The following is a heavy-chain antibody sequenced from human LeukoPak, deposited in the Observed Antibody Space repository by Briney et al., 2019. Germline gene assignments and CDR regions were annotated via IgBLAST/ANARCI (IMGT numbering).Heavy chain of an antibody. J-gene: IGHJ5*02. V-gene: IGHV1-46*01. D-gene: IGHD2-21*02. CDR1: GYTFTNYY. Sequence: ASVKVSCKAFGYTFTNYYMHWVRQAPGQGLEWMGLINPSGHWTSYAQTFQGRVTLTRDVSTSTDYLELSSLRSEDTAVYYCARDNSVRDTAWWFDPWGQGTLVTVSS. CDR3: ARDNSVRDTAWWFDP. CDR2: INPSGHWT.